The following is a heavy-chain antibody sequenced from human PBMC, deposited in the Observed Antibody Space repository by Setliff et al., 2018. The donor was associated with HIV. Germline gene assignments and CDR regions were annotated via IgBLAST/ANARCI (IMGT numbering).Heavy chain of an antibody. Sequence: LRLSCAAAGFTFSNAWMTWVRQAPGKGLEWFARLRNKKNGGTTYYAAPVEGRFTISRDDSTNTLSLQMNSLKPEHTAIYYCTTDLGSGRFSWNNNWDQGTLVTVSS. CDR1: GFTFSNAW. CDR3: TTDLGSGRFSWNNN. V-gene: IGHV3-15*01. J-gene: IGHJ4*02. D-gene: IGHD1-26*01. CDR2: LRNKKNGGTT.